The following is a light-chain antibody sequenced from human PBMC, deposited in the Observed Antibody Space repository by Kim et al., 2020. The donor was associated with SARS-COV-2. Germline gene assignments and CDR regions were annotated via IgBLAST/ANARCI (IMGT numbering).Light chain of an antibody. CDR1: KLGDKY. V-gene: IGLV3-1*01. Sequence: GSPGQTASITCSGDKLGDKYASWYQQRPGQSPVLVIYQDSKRPSGIPERFSGSNSGNTATLTISGTQAMDEADYYCQAWDSSTAVFGTGTKVTVL. CDR2: QDS. CDR3: QAWDSSTAV. J-gene: IGLJ1*01.